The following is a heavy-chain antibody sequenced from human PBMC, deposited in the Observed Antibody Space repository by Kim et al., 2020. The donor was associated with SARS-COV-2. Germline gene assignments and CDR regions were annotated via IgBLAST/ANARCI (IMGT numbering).Heavy chain of an antibody. Sequence: ASVKVSCKASGYTFTSYGISWVRQAPGQGLEWMGWISAYSGDTRYSQKVQGRVTMTTDRSTRTAYLELRSLRSDDTAVYFCASWKWFGDLVMDAFDVWGQGTMVTVSS. CDR2: ISAYSGDT. CDR3: ASWKWFGDLVMDAFDV. J-gene: IGHJ3*01. D-gene: IGHD3-10*01. CDR1: GYTFTSYG. V-gene: IGHV1-18*01.